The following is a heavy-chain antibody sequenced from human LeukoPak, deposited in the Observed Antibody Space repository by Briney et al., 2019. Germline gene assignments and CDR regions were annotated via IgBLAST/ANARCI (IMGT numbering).Heavy chain of an antibody. CDR3: ASSVVVPAAIDY. V-gene: IGHV3-30*02. CDR2: IRYDGSNK. CDR1: GFTFSSYG. D-gene: IGHD2-2*01. Sequence: PGGSLRPSCAASGFTFSSYGMHWVRQAPGKGLEWVAFIRYDGSNKYYADSVKGRFTISRDNSKNTLYLQMNGLRAEDTAVYYCASSVVVPAAIDYWGQGTLVTVSS. J-gene: IGHJ4*02.